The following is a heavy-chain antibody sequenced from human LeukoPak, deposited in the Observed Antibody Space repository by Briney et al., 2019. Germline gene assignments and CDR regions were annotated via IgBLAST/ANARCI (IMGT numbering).Heavy chain of an antibody. CDR3: AKDYGSGSYYPY. CDR1: GFSFSSYW. J-gene: IGHJ4*02. Sequence: QPGGSLRLSCAASGFSFSSYWMTWVRQAPGKGLEWVANIKQDGSEKYYADSVKGRFTISRDNSKNTLYLQMNSLRAEDTAVYYCAKDYGSGSYYPYWGQGTLVTVSS. D-gene: IGHD3-10*01. CDR2: IKQDGSEK. V-gene: IGHV3-7*01.